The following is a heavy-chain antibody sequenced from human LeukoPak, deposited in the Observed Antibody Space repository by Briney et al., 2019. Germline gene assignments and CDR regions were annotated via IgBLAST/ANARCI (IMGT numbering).Heavy chain of an antibody. V-gene: IGHV3-11*01. D-gene: IGHD3-22*01. J-gene: IGHJ3*02. Sequence: SYISRSCSTIYYADSVKGRFTISRDNAKNSLYLQMNSLRAEDAAVYYCASDLLIARAAFDIWGQGTMVTVSS. CDR3: ASDLLIARAAFDI. CDR2: ISRSCSTI.